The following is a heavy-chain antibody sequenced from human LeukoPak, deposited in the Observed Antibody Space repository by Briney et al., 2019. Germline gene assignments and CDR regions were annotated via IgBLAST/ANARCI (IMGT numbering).Heavy chain of an antibody. CDR3: AREGSGYFYTY. V-gene: IGHV3-21*01. CDR2: ISSSSSYI. CDR1: GFTFSSYS. D-gene: IGHD3-3*01. J-gene: IGHJ4*02. Sequence: GGSLRLSCAASGFTFSSYSMNWVRRAPGKGLEWVSSISSSSSYIYYADSVKGRFTISRDNAKNSLYLQMNSLRAEDTAVYYCAREGSGYFYTYWGQGTLVTVSS.